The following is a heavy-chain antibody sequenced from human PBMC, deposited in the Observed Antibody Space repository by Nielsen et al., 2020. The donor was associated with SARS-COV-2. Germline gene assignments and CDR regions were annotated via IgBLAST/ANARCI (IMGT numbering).Heavy chain of an antibody. V-gene: IGHV1-18*01. CDR3: ARVQGSYGYYYYYGMDV. CDR1: GYTFTSYG. D-gene: IGHD5-18*01. CDR2: ISAYNGNT. Sequence: ASVKVSCKASGYTFTSYGISWVRQAPGQGLEWMGWISAYNGNTNYAQKLQGRVTMTRDTSTSTVYMELSSLRSEDTAVYYCARVQGSYGYYYYYGMDVWGQGTTVTVSS. J-gene: IGHJ6*02.